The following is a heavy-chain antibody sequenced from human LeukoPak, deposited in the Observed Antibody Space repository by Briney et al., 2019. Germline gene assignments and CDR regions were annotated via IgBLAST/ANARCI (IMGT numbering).Heavy chain of an antibody. CDR1: GYTFTSYD. D-gene: IGHD3-3*01. J-gene: IGHJ3*02. CDR3: ARGDRGTNFGVVNDAFDI. CDR2: MNPNSGNT. Sequence: ASVKVSCKASGYTFTSYDINWVRQATGQGLEWMGWMNPNSGNTGYAQKFQGRVTMSRNTSISTAYMELSSLRSEDTAVYYCARGDRGTNFGVVNDAFDIWGQGTMVTVSS. V-gene: IGHV1-8*01.